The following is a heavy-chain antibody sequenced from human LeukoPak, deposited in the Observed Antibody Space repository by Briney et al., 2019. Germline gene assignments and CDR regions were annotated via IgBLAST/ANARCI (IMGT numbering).Heavy chain of an antibody. Sequence: GGSLRLSCAASGFRFSDFTMTWVRQAPGKGPEWVSAIGGRGGSTYYAGSLGGRFIISRDNSKDMVYLQMNSLKVEDTATYYCGKEGGAWGQGTKVTVPS. CDR3: GKEGGA. CDR1: GFRFSDFT. J-gene: IGHJ5*02. V-gene: IGHV3-23*01. D-gene: IGHD3-16*01. CDR2: IGGRGGST.